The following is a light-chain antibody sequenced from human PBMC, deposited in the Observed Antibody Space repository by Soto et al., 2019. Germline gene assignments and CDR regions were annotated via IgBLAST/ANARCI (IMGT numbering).Light chain of an antibody. J-gene: IGLJ2*01. CDR2: DVS. V-gene: IGLV2-11*01. CDR3: CSLAGGNIFRV. CDR1: SSDVGGYNY. Sequence: QSALTQPRSVSGSPGQSVTISCTGTSSDVGGYNYVSWHQHHPGKAPKFIIFDVSSRPSGVPDRFSGSKSGNTAYLTISGLQAEDEADYYCCSLAGGNIFRVFGGGTKLTVL.